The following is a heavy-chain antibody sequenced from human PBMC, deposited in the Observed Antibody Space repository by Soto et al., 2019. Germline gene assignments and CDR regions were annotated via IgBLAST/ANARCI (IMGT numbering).Heavy chain of an antibody. CDR3: VKKGETVRLVALPL. CDR1: GFTFPDYS. Sequence: GGSVRLSCAPAGFTFPDYSLRWVCPAPGKGLEWVSAIAFTGSATYYADSVKGRFTISRDNSKNIVYLQMNSLRVDDTALYYCVKKGETVRLVALPLWGQ. V-gene: IGHV3-23*05. J-gene: IGHJ1*01. CDR2: IAFTGSAT. D-gene: IGHD2-2*01.